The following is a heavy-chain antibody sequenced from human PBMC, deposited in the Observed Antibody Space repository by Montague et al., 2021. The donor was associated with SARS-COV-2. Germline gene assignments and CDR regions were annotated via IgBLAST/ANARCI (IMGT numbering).Heavy chain of an antibody. CDR3: ARVDSSGPGEY. Sequence: SETLSLTCTVSGGSLNNYFWSWIRQPPEKGLEWVGYISDSGSTKYNPSLQSRVTISVDTARNQFSPKLLSVTAADTAFYYCARVDSSGPGEYWGQGILVSVSS. V-gene: IGHV4-59*08. D-gene: IGHD3-22*01. J-gene: IGHJ4*02. CDR2: ISDSGST. CDR1: GGSLNNYF.